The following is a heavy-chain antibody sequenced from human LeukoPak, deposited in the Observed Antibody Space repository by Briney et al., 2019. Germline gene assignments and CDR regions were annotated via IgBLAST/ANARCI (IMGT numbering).Heavy chain of an antibody. J-gene: IGHJ4*02. D-gene: IGHD3-9*01. CDR3: ARVQYFDWLLPEPHFDY. V-gene: IGHV1-8*01. CDR1: GYTFTSYD. Sequence: ASVKVSCKASGYTFTSYDISWVRQATGQGLEWMGWMNPNSGNTGYAQKFQGRVTMTRNTSISTAYMELSSLRSEDTAVYYCARVQYFDWLLPEPHFDYWGQGTLVTVSS. CDR2: MNPNSGNT.